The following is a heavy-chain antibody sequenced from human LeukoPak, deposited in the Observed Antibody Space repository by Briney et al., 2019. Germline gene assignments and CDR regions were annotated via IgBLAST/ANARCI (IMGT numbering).Heavy chain of an antibody. CDR3: ARVTGYVMEDYFDY. Sequence: PSETLSLTCAVYGGSFSGYYWSWIRQPPGKGLEWIGEINHSGSTNCNPSLKSRVTISVDTSKNQFSLKLSSVTAADTAVYYCARVTGYVMEDYFDYWGQGTLVTVSS. J-gene: IGHJ4*02. V-gene: IGHV4-34*01. CDR1: GGSFSGYY. CDR2: INHSGST. D-gene: IGHD6-13*01.